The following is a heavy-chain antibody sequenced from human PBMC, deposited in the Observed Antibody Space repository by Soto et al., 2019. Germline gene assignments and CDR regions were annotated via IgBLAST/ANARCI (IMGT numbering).Heavy chain of an antibody. J-gene: IGHJ5*02. CDR2: IYYSGST. Sequence: TLSLTCTVSGGSISSYYWSWIRQPPGKGLEWIGYIYYSGSTNYNPSLKSRVTISVDTSKNQFSLKLSSVTAADTAVYYCARGGIQLWLPAWFDPWGQGTLVTVSS. CDR3: ARGGIQLWLPAWFDP. V-gene: IGHV4-59*01. CDR1: GGSISSYY. D-gene: IGHD5-18*01.